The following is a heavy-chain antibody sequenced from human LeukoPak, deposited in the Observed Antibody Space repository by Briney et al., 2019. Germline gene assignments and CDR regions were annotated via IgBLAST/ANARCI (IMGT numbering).Heavy chain of an antibody. CDR2: IGGVSITI. CDR1: GFSFRNYA. Sequence: PGGSLRLSCAASGFSFRNYAMNWVRQAPGKGLEWVSVIGGVSITIHYADSVKGRFTISRDNSKNTRYLQKNSLRAEGTAVYYCAKRAAVTATRYFDTWGQGTLVTVSS. D-gene: IGHD2-21*02. V-gene: IGHV3-23*01. J-gene: IGHJ4*02. CDR3: AKRAAVTATRYFDT.